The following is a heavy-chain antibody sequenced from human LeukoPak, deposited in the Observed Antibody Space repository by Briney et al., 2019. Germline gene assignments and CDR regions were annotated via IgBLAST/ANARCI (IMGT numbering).Heavy chain of an antibody. CDR2: IYTSGST. Sequence: SQTLSLTCTVSGGSISSGSYYWSWIRQPAGKGLEWIGRIYTSGSTNYNPSLKSRVTISVDTSKNQFSLQLSSVTAADTAVYNGARGALISSSWPYWYFDLWGRGTLVTVSS. D-gene: IGHD6-13*01. CDR3: ARGALISSSWPYWYFDL. V-gene: IGHV4-61*02. CDR1: GGSISSGSYY. J-gene: IGHJ2*01.